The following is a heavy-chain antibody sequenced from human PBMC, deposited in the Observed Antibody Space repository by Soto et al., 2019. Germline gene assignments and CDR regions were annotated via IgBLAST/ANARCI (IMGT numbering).Heavy chain of an antibody. V-gene: IGHV1-8*02. CDR3: TRNLYNTGDFDH. Sequence: QVQLMQSGAEVRKPGASVKVSCKASGYTFTDYDINWVRQATGQGLEWLGWMTSKSGYTGYAQKFQGRVTLTRDTSRGTAYMELSSLTSEDTAVYYCTRNLYNTGDFDHWGQGTLVTVSS. J-gene: IGHJ4*02. CDR2: MTSKSGYT. CDR1: GYTFTDYD. D-gene: IGHD1-20*01.